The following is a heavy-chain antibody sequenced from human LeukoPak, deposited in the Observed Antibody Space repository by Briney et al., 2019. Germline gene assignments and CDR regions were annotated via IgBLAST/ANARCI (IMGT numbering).Heavy chain of an antibody. CDR2: IYSGGST. CDR1: GFTVSSNY. D-gene: IGHD5-18*01. J-gene: IGHJ6*03. Sequence: GGSLRLSCAASGFTVSSNYMSWVRQAPGKGLEWVSVIYSGGSTYYADSVKGRFTISRDNSKNTLYPQMNSLRAEDTAVYYCACGYSYTNMDVWGKGTTVTVSS. CDR3: ACGYSYTNMDV. V-gene: IGHV3-66*02.